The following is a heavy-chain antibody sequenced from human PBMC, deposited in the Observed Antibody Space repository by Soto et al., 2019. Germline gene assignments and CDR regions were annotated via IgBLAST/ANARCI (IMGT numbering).Heavy chain of an antibody. D-gene: IGHD3-3*01. CDR2: IIPIFGTA. Sequence: QVQLVQSGAEVKKPGSSMKVSCKASGGTFSSYAISWVRQAPGQGLEWMGGIIPIFGTANYAQKFQGRVTITADESTSTAYMELSSLRSEDTAVYYCARASPGGYYTLSYYYYGMDVWGQGTTVTVSS. CDR3: ARASPGGYYTLSYYYYGMDV. J-gene: IGHJ6*02. CDR1: GGTFSSYA. V-gene: IGHV1-69*01.